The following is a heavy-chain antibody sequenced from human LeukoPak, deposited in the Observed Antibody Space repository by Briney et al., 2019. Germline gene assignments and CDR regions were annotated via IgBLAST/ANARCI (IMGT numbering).Heavy chain of an antibody. Sequence: GGSLRLSCVASGFTFSNEMNWVRQAPGKGLEWVSYISSSGSTIYYADSVKGRFTISRDNAKNSLYLQMNSLRAEDTAVYYCAELGITMIGGVWGKGTTVTISS. CDR3: AELGITMIGGV. CDR1: GFTFSNE. CDR2: ISSSGSTI. J-gene: IGHJ6*04. V-gene: IGHV3-48*03. D-gene: IGHD3-10*02.